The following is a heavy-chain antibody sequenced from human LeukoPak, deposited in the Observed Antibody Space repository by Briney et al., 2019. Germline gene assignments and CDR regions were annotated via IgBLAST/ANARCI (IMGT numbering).Heavy chain of an antibody. CDR1: GFTLSSYA. CDR2: ISGSGGST. D-gene: IGHD3-22*01. CDR3: AKDRKNTMIVVGFDY. Sequence: GGSLRLSCAASGFTLSSYAMGWVRQAPGKGLEWVSGISGSGGSTYYADSVKGRFTISRDNSKNTLYLQMNSLRAEDAAVYYCAKDRKNTMIVVGFDYWGQGTLVTVSS. J-gene: IGHJ4*02. V-gene: IGHV3-23*01.